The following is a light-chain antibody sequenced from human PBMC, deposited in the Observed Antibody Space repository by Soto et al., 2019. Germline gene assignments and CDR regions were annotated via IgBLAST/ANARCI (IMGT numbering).Light chain of an antibody. CDR3: AAWDDSLNGVV. CDR1: SSNIGSNN. Sequence: QSVLTQPPSASGTPGQRVTISCSGGSSNIGSNNVNWYQQLPGTAPKLLIYNNSQRSSGVPDRLSGSKSGTSASLAISGLQSEDEADYYCAAWDDSLNGVVFGGGTKLTVL. V-gene: IGLV1-44*01. J-gene: IGLJ2*01. CDR2: NNS.